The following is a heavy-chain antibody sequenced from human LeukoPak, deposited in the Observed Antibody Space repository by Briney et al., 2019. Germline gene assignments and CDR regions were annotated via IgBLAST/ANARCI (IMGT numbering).Heavy chain of an antibody. J-gene: IGHJ4*02. CDR1: GGSINRGGNS. CDR3: ARCYGAFDF. V-gene: IGHV4-30-2*01. CDR2: IYHSGST. D-gene: IGHD3-10*01. Sequence: SETLSLTCAVSGGSINRGGNSWSWIRQPPGEGLEWMGYIYHSGSTYYNPSLKSRVTMSVDRSKNHFSLKLNSETAADTAVYDCARCYGAFDFWGQGILVTVSS.